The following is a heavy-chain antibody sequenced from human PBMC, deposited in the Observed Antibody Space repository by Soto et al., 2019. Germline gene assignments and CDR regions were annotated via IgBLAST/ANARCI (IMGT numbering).Heavy chain of an antibody. CDR2: IYYSGST. V-gene: IGHV4-39*01. J-gene: IGHJ5*02. CDR3: ARYYDYIWGSYRPDRNWFDP. CDR1: GGSISSSSYY. D-gene: IGHD3-16*02. Sequence: SETLSLTCTVSGGSISSSSYYWGWIRQPPGKGLEWIGSIYYSGSTYYNPSLKSRVTISVDTSKNQFSLELSSVTAADTAVYYCARYYDYIWGSYRPDRNWFDPWGQGNLVTVSS.